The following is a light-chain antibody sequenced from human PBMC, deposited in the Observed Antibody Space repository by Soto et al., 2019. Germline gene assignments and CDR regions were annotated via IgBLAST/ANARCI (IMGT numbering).Light chain of an antibody. J-gene: IGKJ4*01. CDR3: QXYXXWPPQLT. Sequence: EIVMTQSPATLSVSVGERXTLSCRASHSVSSKLAWYQQKPGQAPRLLIYGASTRATDIPARFSGSGSGTEFTLTISSLQSEDFXVYYXQXYXXWPPQLTFGGGTKVEIK. CDR2: GAS. V-gene: IGKV3-15*01. CDR1: HSVSSK.